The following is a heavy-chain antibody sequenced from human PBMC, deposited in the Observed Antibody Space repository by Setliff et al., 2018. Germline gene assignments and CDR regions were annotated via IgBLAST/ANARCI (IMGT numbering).Heavy chain of an antibody. V-gene: IGHV4-30-4*08. CDR1: GDSISSGDYY. J-gene: IGHJ2*01. D-gene: IGHD3-22*01. CDR3: ASVAGSTSVSITTLWYFDL. CDR2: IYYRGST. Sequence: SETLSLTCTVSGDSISSGDYYWSWIRQSPGKGLEWIGHIYYRGSTYYKPSLRSRLAMSIDTSNNQFSLKLSSVTAADTAVYYCASVAGSTSVSITTLWYFDLWGRGILVTVSS.